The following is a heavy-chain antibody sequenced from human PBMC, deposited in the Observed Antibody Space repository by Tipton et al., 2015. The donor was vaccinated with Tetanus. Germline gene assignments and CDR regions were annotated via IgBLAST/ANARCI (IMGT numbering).Heavy chain of an antibody. CDR3: AREDGGPTLDYFDS. Sequence: SLRLSCAASGFTFTRYAMHWVRQTPGKGLEWVSVITFDGSTKYYAESVKGRFTLSRDNPRNTLYLQMNSLKVEDTAVYYCAREDGGPTLDYFDSWGQGVLVTVSS. J-gene: IGHJ4*02. CDR2: ITFDGSTK. V-gene: IGHV3-30-3*01. D-gene: IGHD3-16*01. CDR1: GFTFTRYA.